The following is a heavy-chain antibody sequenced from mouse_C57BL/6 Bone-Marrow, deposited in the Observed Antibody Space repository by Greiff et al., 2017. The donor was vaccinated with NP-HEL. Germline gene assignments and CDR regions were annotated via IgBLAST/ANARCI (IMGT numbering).Heavy chain of an antibody. CDR2: IDPENGDT. V-gene: IGHV14-4*01. CDR1: GFNIKDDY. D-gene: IGHD2-3*01. CDR3: TTKSYDGYPFAY. J-gene: IGHJ3*01. Sequence: EVQLQQSGAELVRPGASVKLSCTASGFNIKDDYMHWVKQRPEQGLEWIGWIDPENGDTEYASKFQGQATITADTSANTAYLQLSSLTSEDTAVYYCTTKSYDGYPFAYWGQGTLVNVSA.